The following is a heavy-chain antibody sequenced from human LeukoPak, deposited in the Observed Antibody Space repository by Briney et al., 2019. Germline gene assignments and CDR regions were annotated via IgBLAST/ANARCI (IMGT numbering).Heavy chain of an antibody. D-gene: IGHD3-10*01. V-gene: IGHV3-53*01. CDR3: ARASKASAPFDC. CDR1: GFTVSSNY. CDR2: IYSGGST. J-gene: IGHJ4*02. Sequence: GGSLRLSCAASGFTVSSNYMSRVRQAPGKGLEWVSVIYSGGSTYYADSVKGRFTISRDNSKNTLSLQMNSLRADDTAVYYCARASKASAPFDCWGQGTLVTVSS.